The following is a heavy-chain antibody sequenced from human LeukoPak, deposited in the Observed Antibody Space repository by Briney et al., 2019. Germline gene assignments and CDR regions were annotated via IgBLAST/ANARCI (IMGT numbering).Heavy chain of an antibody. Sequence: PGGSLRLSCAASGFTFSNYGMHWVRQAPGKGLEWVAFIRYDGSNKYYADSVKGRFTISRDNSKNTLYLQMNSLSAEDTAVYYCARGGATFPYYFDYWGQGTLVTVSS. V-gene: IGHV3-30*02. CDR2: IRYDGSNK. CDR1: GFTFSNYG. D-gene: IGHD1-26*01. J-gene: IGHJ4*02. CDR3: ARGGATFPYYFDY.